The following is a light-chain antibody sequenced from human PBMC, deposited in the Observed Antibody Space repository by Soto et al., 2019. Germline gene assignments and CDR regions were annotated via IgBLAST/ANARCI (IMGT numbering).Light chain of an antibody. J-gene: IGLJ2*01. V-gene: IGLV2-14*03. Sequence: QSVMTQPASVSGSPGLSITISCAGTSSDVGGYNYVSWYQQHPGKVPRLIISDVNKRPSGVSDRFSGSKSGNTASLTISGLQAEDEADYYCASFTRSVTVVFGGGTKLTVL. CDR3: ASFTRSVTVV. CDR2: DVN. CDR1: SSDVGGYNY.